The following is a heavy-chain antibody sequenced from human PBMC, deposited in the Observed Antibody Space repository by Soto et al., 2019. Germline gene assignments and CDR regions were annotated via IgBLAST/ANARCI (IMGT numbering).Heavy chain of an antibody. D-gene: IGHD7-27*01. CDR1: GDSISNLDYF. Sequence: SETLSLTCSVSGDSISNLDYFWAWIRQPPGQALEYIGYIYKSATTYYNPSFESRVAISVDTSKSQFSLNVTSVTAADTAVYFCARGRYCLTGRCFPDWFDSWGQGALVTVSS. J-gene: IGHJ5*01. CDR2: IYKSATT. V-gene: IGHV4-30-4*01. CDR3: ARGRYCLTGRCFPDWFDS.